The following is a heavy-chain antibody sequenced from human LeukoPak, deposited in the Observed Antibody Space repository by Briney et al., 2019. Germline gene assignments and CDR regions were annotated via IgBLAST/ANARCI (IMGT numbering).Heavy chain of an antibody. D-gene: IGHD3-9*01. CDR3: ARLRYFDWLLWPSGFDY. V-gene: IGHV4-59*08. Sequence: SETLSLTCTVSGGSISSYYWSWIRQPPGKGLEWIGYIYYSGSTNYNPSLKSRVTISVDTSKNRFSLKLSSVTAADTAVYYCARLRYFDWLLWPSGFDYWGQGTLVTVSS. CDR2: IYYSGST. CDR1: GGSISSYY. J-gene: IGHJ4*02.